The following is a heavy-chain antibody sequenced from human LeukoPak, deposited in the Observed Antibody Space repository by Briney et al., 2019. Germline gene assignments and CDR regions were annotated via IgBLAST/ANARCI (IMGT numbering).Heavy chain of an antibody. CDR2: IYYTGAT. Sequence: PSETLSLTCAVFRGSITNSSCYWGWIRQPPGEGLEWIGGIYYTGATYYSPSLNSRITISMDTSKYQFSLRLASVTAADTALYYCARRAVVPAAVSYFDNWGQGTLVTVSS. V-gene: IGHV4-39*01. CDR3: ARRAVVPAAVSYFDN. J-gene: IGHJ4*02. D-gene: IGHD2-2*01. CDR1: RGSITNSSCY.